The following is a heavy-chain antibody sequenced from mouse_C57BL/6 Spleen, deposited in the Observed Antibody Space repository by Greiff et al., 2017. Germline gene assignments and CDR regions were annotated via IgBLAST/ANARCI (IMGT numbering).Heavy chain of an antibody. CDR1: GYSFTDYN. D-gene: IGHD2-5*01. Sequence: VQLQQSGPELVKPGASVKISCKASGYSFTDYNMNWVKQSSGKSLEWIGVINPNYGTTSYNQKFKGKATLTVDQSSSTAYMQLNSLTSEDSAVYYCARSGSNCEDYAMDCWGQGASVPVSS. CDR2: INPNYGTT. V-gene: IGHV1-39*01. CDR3: ARSGSNCEDYAMDC. J-gene: IGHJ4*01.